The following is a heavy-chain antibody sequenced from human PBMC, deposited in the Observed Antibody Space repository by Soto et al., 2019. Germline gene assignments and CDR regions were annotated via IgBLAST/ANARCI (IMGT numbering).Heavy chain of an antibody. Sequence: ASVKVSCKASGYTFTSYGISWVRQAPGQRLEWMGWINAGNGNTKYSQKSQGRVTITRDTSASTAYMELSSLRSEDTAVYYCARGPGGPDGPGDYWGQGTLVTVSS. D-gene: IGHD2-15*01. V-gene: IGHV1-3*01. CDR2: INAGNGNT. J-gene: IGHJ4*02. CDR1: GYTFTSYG. CDR3: ARGPGGPDGPGDY.